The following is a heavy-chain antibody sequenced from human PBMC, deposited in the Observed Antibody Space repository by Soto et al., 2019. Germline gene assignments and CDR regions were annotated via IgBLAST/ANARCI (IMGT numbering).Heavy chain of an antibody. CDR2: IYYSGST. Sequence: SETLSLTCTVSGGSISSGGYYWSWIRQHPGKGLEWIGYIYYSGSTYYNPSLKSRVTISVDTSKNQFSLKLSSVTAADTAVYYCARGASSSWYLLANWFDPWGQGTLVTVSS. D-gene: IGHD6-13*01. CDR1: GGSISSGGYY. J-gene: IGHJ5*02. V-gene: IGHV4-31*03. CDR3: ARGASSSWYLLANWFDP.